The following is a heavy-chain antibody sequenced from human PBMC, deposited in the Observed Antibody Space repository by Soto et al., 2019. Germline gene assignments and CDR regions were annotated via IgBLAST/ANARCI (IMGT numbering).Heavy chain of an antibody. CDR3: VKRSLLMAPT. CDR1: GRTFNINADF. D-gene: IGHD1-26*01. CDR2: IDNGGNT. J-gene: IGHJ4*02. V-gene: IGHV4-39*01. Sequence: QLLLQESGPGLVKPSETLSLTCTVSGRTFNINADFWYLAWIRQPPGKGLEWIGSIDNGGNTHYNPPLKSWVILSADTSKNRFSLSLNSVTAADTVVYCGVKRSLLMAPTWGQGIQVTVSS.